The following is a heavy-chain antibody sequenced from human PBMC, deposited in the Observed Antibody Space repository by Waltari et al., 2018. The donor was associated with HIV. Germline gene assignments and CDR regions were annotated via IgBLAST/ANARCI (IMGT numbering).Heavy chain of an antibody. J-gene: IGHJ5*02. Sequence: ELRLVESGGGLVEPGESLRLSCVASGFTFSKSSMHWVRQAPGKGLEWLAYVHSVGVTTNYADSVRGRFTIFRDNPRNFLYLQMNNLTGEDTAVYYCVRDISEYFHEFDTWGQGTLVTVSS. CDR2: VHSVGVTT. D-gene: IGHD1-20*01. CDR1: GFTFSKSS. V-gene: IGHV3-48*04. CDR3: VRDISEYFHEFDT.